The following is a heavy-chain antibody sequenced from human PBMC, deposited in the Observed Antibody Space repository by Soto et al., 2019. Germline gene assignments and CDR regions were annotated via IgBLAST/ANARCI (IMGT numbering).Heavy chain of an antibody. Sequence: PSETLSLTCTVSGGSISSYYWSWIRQPPGKGLEWIGYIYYSGSTNYNPSLKSRVTISVDTSKNQFSLKLSSVTAADTAVYYCARGPYDSSGYYLSFDYWGQGTLVTVSS. V-gene: IGHV4-59*01. CDR2: IYYSGST. CDR3: ARGPYDSSGYYLSFDY. CDR1: GGSISSYY. D-gene: IGHD3-22*01. J-gene: IGHJ4*02.